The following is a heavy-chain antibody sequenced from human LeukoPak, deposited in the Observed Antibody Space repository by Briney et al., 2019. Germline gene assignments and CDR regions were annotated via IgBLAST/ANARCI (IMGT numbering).Heavy chain of an antibody. Sequence: GGSLRLSCAASGFTFSSYSMNWVRQAPGKGLEWVSSISTSSSYIHYADSVKGRFTISRDNAKNSLYLQMNSLRAEDTAVYYCARVRDGSGSYPMGYWGQGTLVTVSS. V-gene: IGHV3-21*01. CDR3: ARVRDGSGSYPMGY. CDR2: ISTSSSYI. J-gene: IGHJ4*02. D-gene: IGHD3-10*01. CDR1: GFTFSSYS.